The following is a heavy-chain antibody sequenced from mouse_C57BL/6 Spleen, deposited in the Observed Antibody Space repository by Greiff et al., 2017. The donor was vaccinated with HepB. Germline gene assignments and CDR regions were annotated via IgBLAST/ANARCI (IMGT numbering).Heavy chain of an antibody. CDR2: ISSGSSTI. V-gene: IGHV5-17*01. CDR3: AGGYPYAMDY. Sequence: DVQLVESGGGLVKPGGSLKLSCAASGFTFSDYGMHWVRQAPEKGLEWVAYISSGSSTIYYADTVKGRFTISRDNAKNTLFLQMTSLRSEDTAMYYCAGGYPYAMDYWGQGTSVTVSS. D-gene: IGHD2-2*01. CDR1: GFTFSDYG. J-gene: IGHJ4*01.